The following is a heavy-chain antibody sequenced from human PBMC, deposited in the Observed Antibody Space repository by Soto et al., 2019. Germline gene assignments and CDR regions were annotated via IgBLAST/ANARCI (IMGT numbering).Heavy chain of an antibody. CDR3: ARELDFYDSGTYYKSADWFGP. V-gene: IGHV4-34*01. D-gene: IGHD3-10*01. CDR2: INHSGST. Sequence: SETLSLTCAVYGGSLSDNYWNWIRQPPGKGLEWIGEINHSGSTNYNPSLRSRVSMSVDTSKNQVSLKLRSVTAADTAVYYCARELDFYDSGTYYKSADWFGPWGQGTLVTVSS. CDR1: GGSLSDNY. J-gene: IGHJ5*02.